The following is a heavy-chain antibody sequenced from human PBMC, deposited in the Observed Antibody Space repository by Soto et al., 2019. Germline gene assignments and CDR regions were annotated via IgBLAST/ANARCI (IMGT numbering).Heavy chain of an antibody. CDR2: ITSSGSTI. D-gene: IGHD2-21*01. CDR1: GFTFSTSE. V-gene: IGHV3-48*03. Sequence: EVQLVESGGGLVQPGGSVRLSCAASGFTFSTSEMNWVRQAPGKGLEWVAYITSSGSTIYYADSVKGRFTVSRDNAKNSLYLQMNSLRAGDTAVYYCARGNSPVDVYWGQGTLVTVSS. J-gene: IGHJ4*02. CDR3: ARGNSPVDVY.